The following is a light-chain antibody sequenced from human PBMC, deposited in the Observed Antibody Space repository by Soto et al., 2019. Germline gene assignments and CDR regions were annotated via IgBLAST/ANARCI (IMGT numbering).Light chain of an antibody. Sequence: EIVMTQSSATVSVSQGERASLSCRASQTVNSKMAWYQQKPGQGPRLLIYGASTRATGIPARFSGSGSGTEYTLTISSLQLEDLAVYWCQQYSNWPLTFGQGTTVEI. CDR3: QQYSNWPLT. V-gene: IGKV3-15*01. J-gene: IGKJ1*01. CDR1: QTVNSK. CDR2: GAS.